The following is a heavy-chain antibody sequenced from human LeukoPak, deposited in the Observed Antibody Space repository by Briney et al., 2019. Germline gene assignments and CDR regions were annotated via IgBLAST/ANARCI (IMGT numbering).Heavy chain of an antibody. CDR3: ASDVGRVDY. D-gene: IGHD3-10*01. Sequence: SETLSLTCTVSGGSISSYYWSWIRQPPGKGLEWIGYIYYSGSTNYNPSLKSRVTISVDTSKNQFSLKLSSVTAADTAVYYCASDVGRVDYWGQGTLVTVSS. CDR2: IYYSGST. V-gene: IGHV4-59*08. J-gene: IGHJ4*02. CDR1: GGSISSYY.